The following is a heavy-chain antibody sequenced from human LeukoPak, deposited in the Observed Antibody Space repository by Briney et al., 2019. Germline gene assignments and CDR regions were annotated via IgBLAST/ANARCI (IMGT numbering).Heavy chain of an antibody. CDR3: VRAPRNSSTMLDF. J-gene: IGHJ4*02. V-gene: IGHV1-46*01. CDR1: GYTFTSYW. CDR2: INPDGGST. D-gene: IGHD6-13*01. Sequence: ASVKVSCKASGYTFTSYWIQWVRQAPGQGLEWMGLINPDGGSTAYAHRFQGRVIMTRDTSTSTAYMDLSSLRSEDTAVYHCVRAPRNSSTMLDFWGQGTLVTISS.